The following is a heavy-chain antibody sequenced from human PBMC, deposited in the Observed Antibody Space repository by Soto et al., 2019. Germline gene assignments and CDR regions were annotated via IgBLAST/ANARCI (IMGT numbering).Heavy chain of an antibody. Sequence: GASVKVSCKASGGTFGSYTISWVRQAPGQGLEWMGRIIPILGIANYAQKFQGRVTITADKSTSTAYMELSSLRSEDTAVYYCARDQGYSSSMDHYMDVWGKGTTVTVSS. D-gene: IGHD6-6*01. CDR2: IIPILGIA. V-gene: IGHV1-69*04. CDR3: ARDQGYSSSMDHYMDV. CDR1: GGTFGSYT. J-gene: IGHJ6*03.